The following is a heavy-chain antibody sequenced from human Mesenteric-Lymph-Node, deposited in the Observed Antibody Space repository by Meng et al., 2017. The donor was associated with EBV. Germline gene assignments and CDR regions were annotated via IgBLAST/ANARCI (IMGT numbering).Heavy chain of an antibody. D-gene: IGHD2-2*01. Sequence: QIQLVQSGPEVKKPWASVKVSCKASGYTFTNYNVHWVRQAPGQRLEWMGRINTGIGNTKYSQRFQGRVTITSDTSASTAYMELSSLRSEDTAIYYCARDGPDVVVPGGLDYWGQGTLVTVSS. CDR3: ARDGPDVVVPGGLDY. CDR2: INTGIGNT. J-gene: IGHJ4*02. V-gene: IGHV1-3*04. CDR1: GYTFTNYN.